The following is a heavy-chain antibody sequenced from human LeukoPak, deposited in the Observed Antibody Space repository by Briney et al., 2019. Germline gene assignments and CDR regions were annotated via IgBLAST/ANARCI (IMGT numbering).Heavy chain of an antibody. CDR2: ISSTSNYI. Sequence: GGSLRLSCAASGFTFSSYSLNWVRQAPGKGLEWVSSISSTSNYIFYADSVKGRFTVSRDNAKNSLYLQMNSLRAEDSAVYYCARDLVLSGFGYWGQGTLVTVSS. J-gene: IGHJ4*02. V-gene: IGHV3-21*01. CDR3: ARDLVLSGFGY. D-gene: IGHD2-8*01. CDR1: GFTFSSYS.